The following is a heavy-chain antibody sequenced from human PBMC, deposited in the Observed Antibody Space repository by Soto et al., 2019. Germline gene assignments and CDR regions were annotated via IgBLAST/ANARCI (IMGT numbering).Heavy chain of an antibody. Sequence: QITLTESGPTLVKPTQTLTLTCTFYGFSFSTSAVGVGWIRQPPGKALQFLALIYWDDDKRYRPSLKSKISITKDTSRSQVVLTMTDLDPEDTATYYCAHVYWAASGTRYYFDHWGQGTLVTVSS. CDR1: GFSFSTSAVG. V-gene: IGHV2-5*02. D-gene: IGHD6-13*01. CDR3: AHVYWAASGTRYYFDH. CDR2: IYWDDDK. J-gene: IGHJ4*02.